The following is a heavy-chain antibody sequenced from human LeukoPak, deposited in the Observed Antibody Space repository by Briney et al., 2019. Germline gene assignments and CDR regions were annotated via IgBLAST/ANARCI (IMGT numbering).Heavy chain of an antibody. CDR1: GFTFSDYY. CDR3: LVDPARVTGNGFAP. Sequence: GGSLRLSCAASGFTFSDYYMSWIRQAPGKGLEWVSYISSSGSTIYYADSVKGRFTISRDNAKNSLYLQMNSLRAEDTAVYYCLVDPARVTGNGFAPWGQGTLVTVSS. V-gene: IGHV3-11*01. CDR2: ISSSGSTI. D-gene: IGHD5-18*01. J-gene: IGHJ5*02.